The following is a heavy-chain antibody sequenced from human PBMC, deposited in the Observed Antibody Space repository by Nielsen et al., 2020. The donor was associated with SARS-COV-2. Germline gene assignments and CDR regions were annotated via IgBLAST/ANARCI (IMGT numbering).Heavy chain of an antibody. CDR2: IRSKAYGGTT. CDR3: TRRNYGSGRTDDY. CDR1: GFTFGDYA. J-gene: IGHJ4*02. V-gene: IGHV3-49*04. Sequence: GGSLRLSCTASGFTFGDYAMGWVRQAPGKGLEWVGFIRSKAYGGTTDYAASVKGRFTISRDDSKSIAYLQMNSLKTEDTAVYYCTRRNYGSGRTDDYWGQGTLVTVSS. D-gene: IGHD3-10*01.